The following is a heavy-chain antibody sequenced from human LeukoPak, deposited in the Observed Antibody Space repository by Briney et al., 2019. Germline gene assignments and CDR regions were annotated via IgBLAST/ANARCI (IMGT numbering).Heavy chain of an antibody. Sequence: GGSLRLSCAASGFTFNTNWTHWVRQAPGKGLVWVSCINGDGSTTTYADSVKGRFTISRDNAKNTVYLQINNLRPEDTAVYYCARDRYYVPDNWGQGTLVTVPS. CDR2: INGDGSTT. D-gene: IGHD3-10*02. J-gene: IGHJ4*02. CDR3: ARDRYYVPDN. CDR1: GFTFNTNW. V-gene: IGHV3-74*01.